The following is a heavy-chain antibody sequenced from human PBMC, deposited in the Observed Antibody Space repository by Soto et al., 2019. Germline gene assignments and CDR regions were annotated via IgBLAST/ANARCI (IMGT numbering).Heavy chain of an antibody. CDR1: GGSISSYY. D-gene: IGHD2-2*01. Sequence: QVQLQESGPGLVKPSETLSLTCTVSGGSISSYYWSWIRQPPGKGLEWIGYIYYSGSTNYNPSLKSRVTIPVDTSKNQFSLKLSSVTAADTAVYYCARVGGYCSSTSCYWFDPWGQGTLVTVSS. V-gene: IGHV4-59*01. CDR2: IYYSGST. J-gene: IGHJ5*02. CDR3: ARVGGYCSSTSCYWFDP.